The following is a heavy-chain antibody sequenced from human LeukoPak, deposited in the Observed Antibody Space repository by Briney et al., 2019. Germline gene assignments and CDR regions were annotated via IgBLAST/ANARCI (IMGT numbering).Heavy chain of an antibody. J-gene: IGHJ4*02. D-gene: IGHD6-19*01. CDR1: GGSISSYY. Sequence: SETLSLTCTVSGGSISSYYWSWIRQPPGKGLEWIGYIYYSGSTNYNPSLKSRVTISVDTSKNQFSLKLSSVTAADTAVYYCARDGGGWGTLGYWGQGTLVTVSS. V-gene: IGHV4-59*12. CDR2: IYYSGST. CDR3: ARDGGGWGTLGY.